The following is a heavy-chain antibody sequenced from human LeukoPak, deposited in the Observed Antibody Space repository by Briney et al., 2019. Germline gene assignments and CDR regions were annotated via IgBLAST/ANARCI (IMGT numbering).Heavy chain of an antibody. CDR1: GGTFSSYA. Sequence: ASVKVSCKASGGTFSSYAISWVRPAPRQGLEWMGEIIPIFGTANYAQKFQGRVTLTTDESTSTAYMELSSLRSEDTAVYYCARFYYGITGTYDAFDIWGQGTMVTVSS. CDR3: ARFYYGITGTYDAFDI. J-gene: IGHJ3*02. V-gene: IGHV1-69*05. D-gene: IGHD1-20*01. CDR2: IIPIFGTA.